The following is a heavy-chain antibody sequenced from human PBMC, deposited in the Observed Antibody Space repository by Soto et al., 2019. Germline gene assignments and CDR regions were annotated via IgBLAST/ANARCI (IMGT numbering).Heavy chain of an antibody. CDR3: ARQSYIRGPARKGPFDP. CDR1: GGSISSSSYY. D-gene: IGHD4-4*01. CDR2: IYYSGST. V-gene: IGHV4-39*01. Sequence: QLQLQESGPGLVKPSETLSLTCTVSGGSISSSSYYWGWIRQPPGKGLEWIGSIYYSGSTYYNPSLNSRVTFSVYTSKNQFSLKLSSVTAAVTAVYYCARQSYIRGPARKGPFDPWGQGTLVTVSS. J-gene: IGHJ5*02.